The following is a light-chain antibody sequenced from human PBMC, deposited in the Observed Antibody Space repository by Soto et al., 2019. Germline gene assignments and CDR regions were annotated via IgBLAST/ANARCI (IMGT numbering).Light chain of an antibody. Sequence: DIQMTQSPSSLSASVGDRVTITCRASQSIGSYLNGYQQKPGKAPKLLIYAESSLQSGVPSRFSGSGSGPDFNLIIRSLHPEDFATYCRQQSYSTPFPFGPGTKVDIK. J-gene: IGKJ3*01. V-gene: IGKV1-39*01. CDR2: AES. CDR1: QSIGSY. CDR3: QQSYSTPFP.